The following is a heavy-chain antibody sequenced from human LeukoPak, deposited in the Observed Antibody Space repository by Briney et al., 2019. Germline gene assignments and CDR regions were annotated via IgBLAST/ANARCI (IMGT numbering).Heavy chain of an antibody. Sequence: TSETLSLTCTVSGGSISSSSYYWGWIRQPPGKGLEWIGSIYYSGSTYYNPSLKSRVTISVDTSKNQFSLKLNSVTAADTAVYYCASVTTSSSHYWGQGTLVTVSS. D-gene: IGHD4-17*01. J-gene: IGHJ4*02. CDR2: IYYSGST. CDR3: ASVTTSSSHY. V-gene: IGHV4-39*01. CDR1: GGSISSSSYY.